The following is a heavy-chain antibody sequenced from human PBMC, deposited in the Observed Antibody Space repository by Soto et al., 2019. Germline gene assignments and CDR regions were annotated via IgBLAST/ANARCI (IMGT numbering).Heavy chain of an antibody. Sequence: PGGSLRLSCTACGFTFSTYTMNWVRQAPGKGLEWVSYISTSSSTKYYADSVKGRFTISKDNAKNSLYLQMNSLRDEDTAVYYCVGGYSGRFDYWGPGTLVTVSS. CDR3: VGGYSGRFDY. V-gene: IGHV3-48*02. CDR2: ISTSSSTK. D-gene: IGHD5-12*01. J-gene: IGHJ4*02. CDR1: GFTFSTYT.